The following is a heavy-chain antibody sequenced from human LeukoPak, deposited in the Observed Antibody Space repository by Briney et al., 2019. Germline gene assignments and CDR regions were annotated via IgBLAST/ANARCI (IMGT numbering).Heavy chain of an antibody. CDR1: GGSISSYY. J-gene: IGHJ6*03. D-gene: IGHD2-15*01. CDR3: ARGYCSGGSCYSYYYYNYMDV. V-gene: IGHV4-59*12. Sequence: SETLSLTCTVSGGSISSYYWSWIRQPPGKGLEWIGYIYYSGSTNYNPSLKSRVTISVDTSKNQFSLKLSSVTAADTAVYYCARGYCSGGSCYSYYYYNYMDVWGKGTTVTVSS. CDR2: IYYSGST.